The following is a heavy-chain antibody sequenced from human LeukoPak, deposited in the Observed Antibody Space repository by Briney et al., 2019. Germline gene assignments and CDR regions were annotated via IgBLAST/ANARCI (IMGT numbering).Heavy chain of an antibody. CDR1: GFTFDEHG. CDR3: AGGDGNGWYFDL. D-gene: IGHD1-26*01. V-gene: IGHV3-20*04. CDR2: INWNGGST. Sequence: GGSLRLSCAGSGFTFDEHGMSWVRQAPGKGLEWVSGINWNGGSTGYGDSVKGRFTISRDNAKKSLFLQMNSLRAEDTALYYCAGGDGNGWYFDLWGRGTLVTVSP. J-gene: IGHJ2*01.